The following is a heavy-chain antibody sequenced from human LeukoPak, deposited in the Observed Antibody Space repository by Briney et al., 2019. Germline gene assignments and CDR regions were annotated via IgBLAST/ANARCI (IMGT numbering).Heavy chain of an antibody. V-gene: IGHV3-7*01. CDR3: ARKAADSSGYYDAYYFDY. CDR2: IKQDGSEK. J-gene: IGHJ4*02. D-gene: IGHD3-22*01. CDR1: GFTFITYW. Sequence: GGSLRLSCAASGFTFITYWMTWVRQPPGKGLGGVANIKQDGSEKYYVDSVKGRFTISRDNAKNSLYLQMNSLRAEDTAVYYCARKAADSSGYYDAYYFDYWGQGTLVTVSS.